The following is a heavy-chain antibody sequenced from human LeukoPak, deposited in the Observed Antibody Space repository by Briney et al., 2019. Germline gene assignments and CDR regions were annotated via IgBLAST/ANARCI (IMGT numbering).Heavy chain of an antibody. Sequence: SETLSLTCTVSGGSISSSSYYWGWIRQPSGKGLEWIGSIYYSGSTYYNPSLKSRVTISVDTSKNQFSLKLSSVTAADTAVYYCARVVDDSSGYYYVPFDYWGQGTLVTVSS. V-gene: IGHV4-39*07. J-gene: IGHJ4*02. CDR3: ARVVDDSSGYYYVPFDY. CDR1: GGSISSSSYY. D-gene: IGHD3-22*01. CDR2: IYYSGST.